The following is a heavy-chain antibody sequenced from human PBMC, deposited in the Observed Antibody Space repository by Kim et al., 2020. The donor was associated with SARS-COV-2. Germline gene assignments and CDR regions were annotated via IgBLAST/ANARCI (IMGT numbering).Heavy chain of an antibody. CDR3: AKGSSGSGSYFAFDI. V-gene: IGHV3-30*18. J-gene: IGHJ3*02. Sequence: GGSLRLSCAASGFTFSSYGMHWVRQAPGKGLEWVAVISYDGSNKYYADSVKGRFTISRDNSKNTLYLQMNSLSAEDTAVYYCAKGSSGSGSYFAFDIWG. CDR2: ISYDGSNK. CDR1: GFTFSSYG. D-gene: IGHD3-10*01.